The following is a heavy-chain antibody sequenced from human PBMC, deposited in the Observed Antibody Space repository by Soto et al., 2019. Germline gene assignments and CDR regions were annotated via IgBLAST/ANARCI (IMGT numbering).Heavy chain of an antibody. Sequence: QVQLVESGGGVVQPGRSLRLSCAASGFTFSSYAMHWVRQAPGKGLEWVAVISYDGSNKYYADSVKGRFTISRDNSKNTLYLQMNSVRAEVTPVYYCARSSVGGVVISHGMDVW. J-gene: IGHJ6*01. CDR1: GFTFSSYA. CDR3: ARSSVGGVVISHGMDV. D-gene: IGHD3-3*01. CDR2: ISYDGSNK. V-gene: IGHV3-30-3*01.